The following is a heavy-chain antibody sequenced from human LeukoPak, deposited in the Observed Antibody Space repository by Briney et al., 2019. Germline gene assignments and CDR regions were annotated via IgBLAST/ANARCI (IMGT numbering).Heavy chain of an antibody. CDR3: ARGPDSSGYYYFDY. D-gene: IGHD3-22*01. CDR1: GGSISSGDYY. J-gene: IGHJ4*02. CDR2: IYYSGST. Sequence: SETLSLTCTVSGGSISSGDYYWSWIRQPPGKGLEWIGYIYYSGSTYYNPSLKSRVIISVDTSKNQFSLKLSSVTAADTAVYYCARGPDSSGYYYFDYWGQGTLVTVAS. V-gene: IGHV4-30-4*01.